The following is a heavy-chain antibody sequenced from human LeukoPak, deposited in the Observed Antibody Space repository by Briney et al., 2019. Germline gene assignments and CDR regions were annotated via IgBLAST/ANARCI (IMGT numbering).Heavy chain of an antibody. CDR2: ISSGSTI. CDR3: ARESIAVAGAPFDY. V-gene: IGHV3-48*03. Sequence: GGSLRLSCAASGFTFSSYEMNWVRRAPGRGLEWVSYISSGSTIYDADSEKGRFTISRDNAKNSLYLQMNSLRAEDTAVYYCARESIAVAGAPFDYWGQGTLVTVSS. D-gene: IGHD6-19*01. J-gene: IGHJ4*02. CDR1: GFTFSSYE.